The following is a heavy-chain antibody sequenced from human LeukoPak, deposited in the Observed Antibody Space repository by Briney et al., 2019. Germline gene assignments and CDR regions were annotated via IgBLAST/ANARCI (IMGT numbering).Heavy chain of an antibody. D-gene: IGHD1-14*01. CDR2: IIPIFGTA. CDR1: GGTFSSYA. CDR3: AREIRTGHYYYGMDV. V-gene: IGHV1-69*13. Sequence: GASVKVSCKASGGTFSSYAISWVRQAPGQGLEWMGGIIPIFGTANYAQKFQGRVTITADESTSTAYMELSSLRSEDTAVYYCAREIRTGHYYYGMDVWGQGTTVTVSS. J-gene: IGHJ6*02.